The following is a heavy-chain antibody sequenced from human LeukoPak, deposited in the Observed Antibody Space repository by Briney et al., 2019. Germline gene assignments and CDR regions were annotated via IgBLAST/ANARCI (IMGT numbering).Heavy chain of an antibody. D-gene: IGHD3-9*01. CDR3: ARDSFDSGSSPSDF. Sequence: GGSLRLSCAASGFTFSSYAMSWVRQAPGKGLEWVSAISGSGGSTYYADSVKGRFTISRDNSKNTLYLQMNSLRAEDTAVYYCARDSFDSGSSPSDFWGQGTLVTVSS. J-gene: IGHJ4*02. CDR2: ISGSGGST. CDR1: GFTFSSYA. V-gene: IGHV3-23*01.